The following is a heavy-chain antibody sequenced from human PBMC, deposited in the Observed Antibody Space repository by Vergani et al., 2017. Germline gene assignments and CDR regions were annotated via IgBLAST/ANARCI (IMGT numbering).Heavy chain of an antibody. V-gene: IGHV4-38-2*02. CDR1: GFTFSDYY. CDR2: IYHSGST. J-gene: IGHJ5*02. D-gene: IGHD3-10*01. CDR3: ARDRSWYYYGSGSYYGWFDP. Sequence: QVQLVESGGGLVKPGGSLRLSCAASGFTFSDYYMSWIRQAPGKGLEWIGSIYHSGSTYYNPSLKSRVTISVDTSKNQFSLKLSSVTAADTAVYYCARDRSWYYYGSGSYYGWFDPWGQGTLVTVSS.